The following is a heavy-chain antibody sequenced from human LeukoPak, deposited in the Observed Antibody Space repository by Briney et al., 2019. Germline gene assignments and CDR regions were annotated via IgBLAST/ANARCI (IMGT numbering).Heavy chain of an antibody. CDR1: GGTFSSYA. J-gene: IGHJ5*02. CDR3: ARGPHQTLEDIVQVPGPGWFDR. Sequence: ASVKVSCKASGGTFSSYAISWVRQAPGQGLEWMGGIIPIFGTANYAQKFQGRVTITADESTSTAYMELSSLRSEDPAVYYCARGPHQTLEDIVQVPGPGWFDRGGQGTLVTVSS. D-gene: IGHD2-2*01. CDR2: IIPIFGTA. V-gene: IGHV1-69*13.